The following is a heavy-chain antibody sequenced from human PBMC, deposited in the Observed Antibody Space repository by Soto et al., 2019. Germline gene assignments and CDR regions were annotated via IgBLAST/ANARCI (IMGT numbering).Heavy chain of an antibody. Sequence: PGGSLRLSCAASGFTFSHYAMNWVRQAPGKGLEWISTISDRDGSTYYADSVKGRFTVSRDNFNNMVYLQMNSLRAEDTGAYYCARALRDTSMGGLWGQGTLVTVSS. CDR2: ISDRDGST. J-gene: IGHJ4*02. V-gene: IGHV3-23*01. D-gene: IGHD5-18*01. CDR1: GFTFSHYA. CDR3: ARALRDTSMGGL.